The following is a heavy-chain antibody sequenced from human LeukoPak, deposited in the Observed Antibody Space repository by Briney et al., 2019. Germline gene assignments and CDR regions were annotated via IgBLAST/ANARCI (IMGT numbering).Heavy chain of an antibody. Sequence: GGSLGLSCAASEFTFSSYTINWVRQAPGKGLEWVSSISSTSTYISYADSVKGRFTISRDNAKNSLYLQMNSLRAEDTAVYYCARGGGNFDYWGQGTLVTVSS. CDR3: ARGGGNFDY. J-gene: IGHJ4*02. CDR1: EFTFSSYT. D-gene: IGHD2-15*01. V-gene: IGHV3-21*01. CDR2: ISSTSTYI.